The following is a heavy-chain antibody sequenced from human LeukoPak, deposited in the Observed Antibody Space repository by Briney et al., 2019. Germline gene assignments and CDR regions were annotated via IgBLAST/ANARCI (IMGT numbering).Heavy chain of an antibody. V-gene: IGHV4-59*06. Sequence: GSLRLSCAASGFTFSNAWMSWVRQAPGKGLEWVGYIYYSGSTYYNPSLKSRVTISVDTSKDQFSLKLSSVTAADTAVYYCACGYSYGFGKYYFDYWGQGTLVTVSS. J-gene: IGHJ4*02. CDR3: ACGYSYGFGKYYFDY. CDR1: GFTFSNAW. CDR2: IYYSGST. D-gene: IGHD5-18*01.